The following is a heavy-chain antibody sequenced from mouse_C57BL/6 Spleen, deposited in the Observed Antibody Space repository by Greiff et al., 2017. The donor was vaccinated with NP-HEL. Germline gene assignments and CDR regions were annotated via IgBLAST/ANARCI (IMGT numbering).Heavy chain of an antibody. CDR3: ARYYDYDDAGYFDV. D-gene: IGHD2-4*01. Sequence: QVQLQQPGAELVKPGASVKMSCKASGYTFTSYWITWVKQRPGQGLEWIGDIYPGSGSTNYNEKFKSKATLTVDTSSSTAYMQLSSLTSEDSAVYYCARYYDYDDAGYFDVWGTGTTVTVSS. CDR1: GYTFTSYW. V-gene: IGHV1-55*01. J-gene: IGHJ1*03. CDR2: IYPGSGST.